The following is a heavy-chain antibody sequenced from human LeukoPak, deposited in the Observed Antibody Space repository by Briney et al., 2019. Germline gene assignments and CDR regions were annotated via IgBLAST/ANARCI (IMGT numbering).Heavy chain of an antibody. D-gene: IGHD2-21*01. V-gene: IGHV4-59*08. J-gene: IGHJ4*02. CDR2: IYYTGST. Sequence: PSETLSLTRTDSGGSISDNYWCWIRPPPGKGLERVGYIYYTGSTSYNAALKSRVSISVDTSKNHSSLKLSTVTAADTAVYYCARHPSAYCGGDCYDYWGQGTLVTVSP. CDR1: GGSISDNY. CDR3: ARHPSAYCGGDCYDY.